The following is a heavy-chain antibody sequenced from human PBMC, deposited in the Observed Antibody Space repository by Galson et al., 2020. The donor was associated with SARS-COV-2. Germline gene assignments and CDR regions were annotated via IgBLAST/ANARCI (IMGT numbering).Heavy chain of an antibody. J-gene: IGHJ6*03. V-gene: IGHV3-13*01. D-gene: IGHD2-2*02. CDR2: IGTAGDT. CDR3: ARAHHTSFRNHGKWYYYYYMDV. CDR1: GFTFSSYD. Sequence: GGSLRLSCAASGFTFSSYDMHWVRQATGKGLEWVSAIGTAGDTYYPGSVKGRFTISRENAKNSLYLQMNSLRAGDTAVYYCARAHHTSFRNHGKWYYYYYMDVWGKGTTVTVSS.